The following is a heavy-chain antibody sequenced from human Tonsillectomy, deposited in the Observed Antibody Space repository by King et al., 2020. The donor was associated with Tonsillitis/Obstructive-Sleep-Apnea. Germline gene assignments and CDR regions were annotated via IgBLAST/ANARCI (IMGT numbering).Heavy chain of an antibody. Sequence: QLQESGPGLVKPSETLSLTCTVSGGSVSSGNYYWSWIRQPPGKGLEWIGYIYYSGSTNYNPSLKSRVTISVDTSKNQFSLKLSSVTAADTAVYYCARETDYGAEPSPYVDYWGQGTLVTVSS. CDR2: IYYSGST. V-gene: IGHV4-61*01. J-gene: IGHJ4*02. CDR1: GGSVSSGNYY. D-gene: IGHD4-17*01. CDR3: ARETDYGAEPSPYVDY.